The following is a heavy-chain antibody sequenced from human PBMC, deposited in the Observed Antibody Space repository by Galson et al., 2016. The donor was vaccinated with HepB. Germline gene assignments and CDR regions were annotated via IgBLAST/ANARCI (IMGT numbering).Heavy chain of an antibody. D-gene: IGHD7-27*01. CDR2: LHGVGGDT. CDR1: GFTFSSYA. V-gene: IGHV3-23*01. Sequence: SLRLSCAASGFTFSSYAMSWVRQAPGKGLEWVSALHGVGGDTFYADSVKGRFTVSRDDSKNTMYLQMSSLRAEDAAVYYCANVDWGTNWGCWGQGTLVTGSS. CDR3: ANVDWGTNWGC. J-gene: IGHJ4*02.